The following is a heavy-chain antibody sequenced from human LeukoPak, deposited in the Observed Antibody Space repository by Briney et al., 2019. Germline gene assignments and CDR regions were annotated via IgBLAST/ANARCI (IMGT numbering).Heavy chain of an antibody. CDR2: IYISGST. CDR1: GASINSHY. D-gene: IGHD2-15*01. Sequence: PPETPCLTCTVSGASINSHYWSWIRQPAGKGLEWIGRIYISGSTNYNSSLQSRVTMSVDTSKNQFSLKLTSVTAADTAVYYCARALNPLPGAYYFDYWGQGTLVNVSS. CDR3: ARALNPLPGAYYFDY. J-gene: IGHJ4*02. V-gene: IGHV4-4*07.